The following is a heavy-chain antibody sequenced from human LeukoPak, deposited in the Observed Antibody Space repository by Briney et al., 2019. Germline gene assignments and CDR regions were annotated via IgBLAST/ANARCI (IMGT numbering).Heavy chain of an antibody. D-gene: IGHD3-9*01. V-gene: IGHV3-30*18. J-gene: IGHJ4*01. CDR3: GKSSDLLTGYYSYFEY. CDR2: ISYDGSNK. CDR1: GFTFSSYG. Sequence: GGSLRLSCAASGFTFSSYGMHWVRQAPGKGLEWVAVISYDGSNKYYADSVKGRFTISRDNVKNSLYLQLNSLRAEDTAVYYCGKSSDLLTGYYSYFEYWGHGTLVTVAS.